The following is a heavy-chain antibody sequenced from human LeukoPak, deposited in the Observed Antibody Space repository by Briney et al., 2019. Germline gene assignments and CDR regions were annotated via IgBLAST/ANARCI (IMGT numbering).Heavy chain of an antibody. CDR2: IYYSGST. J-gene: IGHJ4*02. V-gene: IGHV4-59*01. CDR3: AREVDFWSGYGYFDY. CDR1: GGSISSYY. Sequence: PSETLSLTCTVSGGSISSYYWSWIRQPPGKGLEWIGYIYYSGSTNYNPSLKSRVTISVDTSKNQFSLKLSSVTAADTAVYYCAREVDFWSGYGYFDYWGQGTLVTVSS. D-gene: IGHD3-3*01.